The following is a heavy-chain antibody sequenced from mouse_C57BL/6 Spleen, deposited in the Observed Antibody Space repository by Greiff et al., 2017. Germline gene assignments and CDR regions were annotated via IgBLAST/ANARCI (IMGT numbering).Heavy chain of an antibody. V-gene: IGHV1-80*01. CDR1: GYAFSSYW. J-gene: IGHJ1*03. CDR3: ARTAHYYGSSYWYFDV. D-gene: IGHD1-1*01. Sequence: VQLKESGAELVKPGASVKISCKASGYAFSSYWMNWVKQRPGKGLEWIGQIYPGDGDTNYNGKFKGKATLTADKSSSTAYMQLSSLTSEDSAVXFCARTAHYYGSSYWYFDVWGTGTTVTVSS. CDR2: IYPGDGDT.